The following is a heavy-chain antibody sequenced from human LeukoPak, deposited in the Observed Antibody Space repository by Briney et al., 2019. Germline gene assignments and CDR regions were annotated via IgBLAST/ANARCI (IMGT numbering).Heavy chain of an antibody. J-gene: IGHJ5*02. CDR1: GFTFSSYA. V-gene: IGHV3-48*02. D-gene: IGHD4-11*01. CDR2: ISSDRSTI. CDR3: ARGRLTVAAFPNWFDP. Sequence: RSGGSLRLSCAASGFTFSSYAMSWVRQAPGKGLEWISYISSDRSTIYYADSVKGRFTISRDNAQNSLYLQMNSLRDEDTAVYFCARGRLTVAAFPNWFDPWGQGALVTVSS.